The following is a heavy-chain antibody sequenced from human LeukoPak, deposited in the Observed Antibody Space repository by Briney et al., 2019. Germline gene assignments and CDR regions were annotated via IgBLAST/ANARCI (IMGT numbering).Heavy chain of an antibody. D-gene: IGHD6-13*01. CDR1: GGSINSYY. CDR2: IYYSGGT. Sequence: PSETLSLTCTVSGGSINSYYWSWIRQPPGKGLEWIGYIYYSGGTNYNPSLKSRVTISVDTSKNQFSLKLSSVTAADTAVYYCARGRQQLVYWGQGTLVTVSS. CDR3: ARGRQQLVY. J-gene: IGHJ4*02. V-gene: IGHV4-59*01.